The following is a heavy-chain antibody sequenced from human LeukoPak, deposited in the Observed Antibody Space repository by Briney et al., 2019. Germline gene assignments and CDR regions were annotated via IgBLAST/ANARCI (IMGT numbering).Heavy chain of an antibody. V-gene: IGHV4-31*03. D-gene: IGHD3-10*01. J-gene: IGHJ4*02. CDR2: IYYSGSA. Sequence: SETLSLTCTVSGGSISSGDYSWSWIRQHPGKGLEWIGYIYYSGSAYYNPSLKSRVTISVDTSENQFSLKLSSVTAADTAVYYCARVNYGSATKEDYWGQGTLVTVSS. CDR1: GGSISSGDYS. CDR3: ARVNYGSATKEDY.